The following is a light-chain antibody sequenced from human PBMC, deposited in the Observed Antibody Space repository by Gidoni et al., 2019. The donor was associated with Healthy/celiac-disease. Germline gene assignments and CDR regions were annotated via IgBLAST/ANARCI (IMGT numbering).Light chain of an antibody. Sequence: SYELTQPPSVSVPPGQTASITCSGDKLGDKYACWYQQKPGQSPVLVIYQDSKRPSGIPERFSGSNSGNTATLTISGTQAMDEADYYCQAWDSSTAMVVFGGGTKVTVL. CDR2: QDS. CDR1: KLGDKY. J-gene: IGLJ2*01. CDR3: QAWDSSTAMVV. V-gene: IGLV3-1*01.